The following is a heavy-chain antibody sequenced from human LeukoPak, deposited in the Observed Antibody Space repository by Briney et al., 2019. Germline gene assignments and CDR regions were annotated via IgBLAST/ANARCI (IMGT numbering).Heavy chain of an antibody. CDR3: AGSSGSYPHYYYYYGMDV. CDR1: GFTVSSNY. J-gene: IGHJ6*02. V-gene: IGHV3-53*01. D-gene: IGHD1-26*01. Sequence: TGGSLRLSCAASGFTVSSNYMSWVRQAPGKGLEWVSVIYSGGSTYYADSVKGRFTISRDNSKNTLYLQMNSLRAEDTAVYYCAGSSGSYPHYYYYYGMDVWGQGTRVTV. CDR2: IYSGGST.